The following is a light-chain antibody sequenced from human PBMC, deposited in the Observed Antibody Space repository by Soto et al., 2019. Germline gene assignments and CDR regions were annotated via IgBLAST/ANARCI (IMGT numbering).Light chain of an antibody. CDR2: SVS. CDR3: RSFTSSTTRV. V-gene: IGLV2-14*01. J-gene: IGLJ3*02. Sequence: QSALTQPASVSGSPGQSITISCTGTSSDVGGFNYVSWYQQYAGKAPKLIIYSVSTRPPGVSYRFSGSKSGNTASLTISGLKAEDEADYYCRSFTSSTTRVFGGGTKLTVL. CDR1: SSDVGGFNY.